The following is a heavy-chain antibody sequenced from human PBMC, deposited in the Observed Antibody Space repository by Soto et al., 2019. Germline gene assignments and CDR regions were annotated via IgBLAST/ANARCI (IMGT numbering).Heavy chain of an antibody. CDR3: AKEGSGSYYEDYYYYYYMDV. D-gene: IGHD3-10*01. V-gene: IGHV3-23*01. CDR1: GFTFSSYA. J-gene: IGHJ6*03. CDR2: ISGSGGST. Sequence: GGSLRLSCAASGFTFSSYAMSWVRQAPGKGPEWVSAISGSGGSTYYADSVKGRFTISRDNSKNTLYLQMNSLRAEDTAVYYCAKEGSGSYYEDYYYYYYMDVWGKGTTVTVSS.